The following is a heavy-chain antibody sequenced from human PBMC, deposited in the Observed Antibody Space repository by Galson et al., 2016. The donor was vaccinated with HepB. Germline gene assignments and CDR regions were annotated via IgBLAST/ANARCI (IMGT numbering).Heavy chain of an antibody. CDR1: GFTFSSYT. CDR2: ISTYSSYI. Sequence: SLRLSCAASGFTFSSYTMNWVRQAPGKGLEWVSSISTYSSYIYYADSVKGRFTISRDNAKNSLCLEMNSLRAEDTAVYYCARVGTRSWSFKYWGQGTLVTVSS. CDR3: ARVGTRSWSFKY. J-gene: IGHJ4*02. D-gene: IGHD1-14*01. V-gene: IGHV3-21*04.